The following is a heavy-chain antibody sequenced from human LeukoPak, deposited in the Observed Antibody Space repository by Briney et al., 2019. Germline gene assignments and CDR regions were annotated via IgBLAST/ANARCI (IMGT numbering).Heavy chain of an antibody. D-gene: IGHD5-24*01. CDR3: SRDNSVRDEAWWFNP. CDR2: ISPSGGST. CDR1: GYTFTSNY. J-gene: IGHJ5*02. Sequence: ASVKVSCKSFGYTFTSNYMHWVRQAPGQGPEGVGVISPSGGSTTYAQKFQGRVTLTRDMSTSADYLELSSLGSEDTAVYYCSRDNSVRDEAWWFNPWGQGTLVTVSS. V-gene: IGHV1-46*01.